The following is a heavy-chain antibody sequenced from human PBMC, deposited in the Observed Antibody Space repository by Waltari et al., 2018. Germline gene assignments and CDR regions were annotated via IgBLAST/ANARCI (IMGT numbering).Heavy chain of an antibody. CDR1: GFTYSMYW. Sequence: EVQLVESGGGLVQPGGSLRLSCAASGFTYSMYWMHWVRQAPGKGLVGFARSNRYGSSTSYAGSVKGRFTISKDNAKNTVYLQMNSLRAEDTAIYYCARGARRTTVTTGWWYFDLWGRGTLVTVSS. V-gene: IGHV3-74*01. CDR3: ARGARRTTVTTGWWYFDL. J-gene: IGHJ2*01. D-gene: IGHD4-17*01. CDR2: SNRYGSST.